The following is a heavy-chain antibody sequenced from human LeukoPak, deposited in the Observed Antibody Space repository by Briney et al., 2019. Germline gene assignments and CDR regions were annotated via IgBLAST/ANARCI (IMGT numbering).Heavy chain of an antibody. J-gene: IGHJ4*02. CDR2: INHSGST. D-gene: IGHD3-3*01. V-gene: IGHV4-34*01. CDR3: ARSGYYHPTKNFDY. CDR1: GGSFSGYY. Sequence: SETLSLTCAVYGGSFSGYYWSWIRQPPGKGLEWIGEINHSGSTNYNPSLKSRVTISVDTSKNKFSLKLSSVTAADTAVYYCARSGYYHPTKNFDYWGQGTLVTVSS.